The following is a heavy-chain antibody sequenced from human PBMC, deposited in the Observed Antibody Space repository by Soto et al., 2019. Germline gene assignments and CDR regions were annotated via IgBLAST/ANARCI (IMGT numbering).Heavy chain of an antibody. CDR1: GFTFDDYA. D-gene: IGHD3-22*01. CDR2: ISWNSGSI. J-gene: IGHJ4*02. CDR3: AKGPLYYYDSSGYPNFDY. Sequence: GGSLRLSCAASGFTFDDYATHWVRQAPGKGLEWVSGISWNSGSIGYADSVKGRFTISRDNAKNSLYLQMNSLRAEDTALYYCAKGPLYYYDSSGYPNFDYWGQGTLVTVSS. V-gene: IGHV3-9*01.